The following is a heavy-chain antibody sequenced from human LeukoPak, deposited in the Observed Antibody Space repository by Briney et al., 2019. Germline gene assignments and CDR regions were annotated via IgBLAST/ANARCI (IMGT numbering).Heavy chain of an antibody. CDR1: GFTFSNYW. Sequence: GGSLRLSCAASGFTFSNYWMHWVRQTPGKGLVWVSRIESDGSTTGYVDSVKGRFTISRDNAKNTLYLQMNSLRAEDTAVCYCAKDGYGVLDYWGQGTLVTVSS. CDR3: AKDGYGVLDY. J-gene: IGHJ4*02. V-gene: IGHV3-74*01. CDR2: IESDGSTT. D-gene: IGHD4-17*01.